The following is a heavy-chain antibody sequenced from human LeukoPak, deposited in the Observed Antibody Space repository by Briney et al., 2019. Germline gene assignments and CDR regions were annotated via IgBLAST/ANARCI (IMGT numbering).Heavy chain of an antibody. CDR1: GGSISSYY. D-gene: IGHD1-26*01. V-gene: IGHV4-4*07. J-gene: IGHJ4*02. Sequence: SETLSLTCTVSGGSISSYYWSWIRQPAGKGLEWIGRIYSTGNTNYNPSLKSRVTMSVDMSKNQFSLKLTSVTAADTAVYYCARATVGATGGIFFDYWGQGTLVTVSS. CDR3: ARATVGATGGIFFDY. CDR2: IYSTGNT.